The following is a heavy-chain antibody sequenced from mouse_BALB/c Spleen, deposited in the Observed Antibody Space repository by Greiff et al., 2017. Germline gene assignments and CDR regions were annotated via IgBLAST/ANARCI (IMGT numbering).Heavy chain of an antibody. CDR2: IYPGSGNT. V-gene: IGHV1-84*02. J-gene: IGHJ4*01. CDR3: ARWLHYAMDY. D-gene: IGHD2-2*01. CDR1: GYTFTDYY. Sequence: LVESGPELVKPGASVKISCKASGYTFTDYYINWVQQKPGQGLEWIGWIYPGSGNTKYNEKFKGKATLTVDTSSSTAYMQLSSLTSEDTAVYFCARWLHYAMDYWGQGTSVTVSS.